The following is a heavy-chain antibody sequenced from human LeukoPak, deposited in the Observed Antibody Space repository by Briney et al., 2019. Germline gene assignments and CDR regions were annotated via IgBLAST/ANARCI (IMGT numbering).Heavy chain of an antibody. CDR1: GFTFSGSA. D-gene: IGHD3-16*01. Sequence: GGSLGLSCAASGFTFSGSAMHWVRQASGKGLEWVGRIRSKANSYATAYAASVKGRFTISRDDSKKTAYLQMNSLKTEDTAVYYCTMSWGSGDYWGQGTLVTVSS. CDR3: TMSWGSGDY. V-gene: IGHV3-73*01. CDR2: IRSKANSYAT. J-gene: IGHJ4*02.